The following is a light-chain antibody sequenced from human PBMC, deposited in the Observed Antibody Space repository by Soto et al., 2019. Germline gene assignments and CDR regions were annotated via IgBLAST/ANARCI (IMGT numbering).Light chain of an antibody. Sequence: EIFLTQSPGPLSLSPGERATLSCRASQSVVSTYLAWYQQKPGQAPRLLIYDASNRATGIPARFSGSGSGTDFILTISSLEPEDFAVYYCQQRSNWPLTFGGGTKVDIK. J-gene: IGKJ4*01. CDR1: QSVVSTY. CDR2: DAS. CDR3: QQRSNWPLT. V-gene: IGKV3D-20*02.